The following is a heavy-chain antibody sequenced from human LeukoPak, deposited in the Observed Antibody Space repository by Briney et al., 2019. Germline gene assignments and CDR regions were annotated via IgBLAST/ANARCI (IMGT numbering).Heavy chain of an antibody. CDR2: ISTSGGTT. Sequence: GGSLRLSCAASGFTISSYVMNWVRLAPGKGLEWVSVISTSGGTTYYADSAKGRFTMSRDNSKNTLYLQMNSLRAEDTAVYYCAKTMNTSDWYRGLDYWGQGTLVTVSS. J-gene: IGHJ4*02. D-gene: IGHD6-19*01. CDR3: AKTMNTSDWYRGLDY. V-gene: IGHV3-23*01. CDR1: GFTISSYV.